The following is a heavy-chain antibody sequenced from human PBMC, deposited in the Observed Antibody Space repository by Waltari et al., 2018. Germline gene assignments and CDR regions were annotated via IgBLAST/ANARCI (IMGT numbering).Heavy chain of an antibody. D-gene: IGHD2-8*01. CDR1: AGSISTNTC. J-gene: IGHJ4*02. CDR3: TKNGHFCLDV. CDR2: IHHSGRT. Sequence: QVQLQESGPELVKPSGTLSLTCAVSAGSISTNTCWRWVRQSPGQGLEWIGEIHHSGRTSYNPSLRDRVTISVDKSKDQFSLNLNSVTAADTAVYYCTKNGHFCLDVWGQGALVTVSS. V-gene: IGHV4-4*02.